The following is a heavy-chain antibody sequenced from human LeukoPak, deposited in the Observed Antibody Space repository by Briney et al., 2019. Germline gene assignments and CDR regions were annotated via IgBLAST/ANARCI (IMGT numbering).Heavy chain of an antibody. D-gene: IGHD3-10*01. CDR1: GFTFSSYA. CDR3: AKEDPPTYYYGSGGYFDY. V-gene: IGHV3-23*01. Sequence: GGPLRLSCAASGFTFSSYAMSWVRQAPGKGLEWVSAISGSGDSTYYADSVKGRFTISRDNSKNTLYLQMNSLRAEDTAVYYCAKEDPPTYYYGSGGYFDYWGQGTLVTVSS. J-gene: IGHJ4*02. CDR2: ISGSGDST.